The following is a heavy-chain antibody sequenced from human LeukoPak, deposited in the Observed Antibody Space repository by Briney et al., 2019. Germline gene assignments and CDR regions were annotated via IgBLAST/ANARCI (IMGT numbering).Heavy chain of an antibody. CDR3: ANEIRPNDY. J-gene: IGHJ4*02. CDR1: GLTFGSDW. V-gene: IGHV3-74*01. CDR2: INSDASTI. Sequence: GGSLRLSCAASGLTFGSDWMHWVRQVPGKGLVWVSRINSDASTINYADSVKGRFTISRDNAKNTLYLQMNNLRAKDTAVYYCANEIRPNDYWGQGTQVTVPS. D-gene: IGHD4-17*01.